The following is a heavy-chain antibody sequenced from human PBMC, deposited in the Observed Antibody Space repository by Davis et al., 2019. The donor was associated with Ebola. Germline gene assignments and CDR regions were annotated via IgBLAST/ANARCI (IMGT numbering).Heavy chain of an antibody. CDR3: ARVGSSLDY. D-gene: IGHD2-2*01. CDR1: GYTFTSYD. V-gene: IGHV1-2*02. CDR2: INPNSGGT. J-gene: IGHJ4*02. Sequence: ASVKVSCKASGYTFTSYDINWVRQATGQGLEWMGWINPNSGGTNYAQKFQGRVTMTRDTSISTAYMELSRLRSDDTAVYYCARVGSSLDYWGQGTLVTVSS.